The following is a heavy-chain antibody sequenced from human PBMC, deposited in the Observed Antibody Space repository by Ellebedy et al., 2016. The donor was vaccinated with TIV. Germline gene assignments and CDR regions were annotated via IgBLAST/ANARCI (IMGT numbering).Heavy chain of an antibody. CDR2: ISGSGGST. J-gene: IGHJ6*02. V-gene: IGHV3-23*01. CDR3: AKAALRYFDWLVVYDDYYGMDV. Sequence: GESLKISXAASGFTFSDYYMSWIRQAPGKGLEWVSAISGSGGSTYYADSVKGRFTISRDNSKNTLYLQMNSLRAEDTAVYYCAKAALRYFDWLVVYDDYYGMDVWGQGTTVTVSS. D-gene: IGHD3-9*01. CDR1: GFTFSDYY.